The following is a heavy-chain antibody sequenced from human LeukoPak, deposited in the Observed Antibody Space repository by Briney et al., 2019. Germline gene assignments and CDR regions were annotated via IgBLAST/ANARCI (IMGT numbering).Heavy chain of an antibody. J-gene: IGHJ4*02. Sequence: GGSLRLSCAASGFTFSASSMHWVRQAPGKGLEWVALISDDGSNESFADSVKGRFTISRDNSKNTLYLQMNSLRADDTAVYYCARDHQVSYFDYWGQGTLVTVSS. D-gene: IGHD6-6*01. CDR1: GFTFSASS. CDR2: ISDDGSNE. CDR3: ARDHQVSYFDY. V-gene: IGHV3-30*04.